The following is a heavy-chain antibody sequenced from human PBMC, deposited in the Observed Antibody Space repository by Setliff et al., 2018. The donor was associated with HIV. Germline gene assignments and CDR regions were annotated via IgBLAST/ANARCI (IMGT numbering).Heavy chain of an antibody. CDR2: IRSSGDT. CDR1: GASISSHNYY. J-gene: IGHJ4*02. Sequence: PSETLSLTCTVSGASISSHNYYWGWIRQSPGKGLEWIASIRSSGDTYYNPSLQSRVIISVDTSNNQISLKLTSVTAADTAAYYCTIPASSLAPNWGRGTQVTVSS. V-gene: IGHV4-39*01. CDR3: TIPASSLAPN.